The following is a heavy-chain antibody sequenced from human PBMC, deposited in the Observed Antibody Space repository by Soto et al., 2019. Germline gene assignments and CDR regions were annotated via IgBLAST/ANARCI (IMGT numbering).Heavy chain of an antibody. CDR2: IYSDGNT. J-gene: IGHJ4*02. CDR3: AKGRGYCIKTTCYLPFDS. CDR1: GFTVSSKY. D-gene: IGHD2-2*01. V-gene: IGHV3-53*02. Sequence: EVQLVETGGGLIQPGGSLILSCAASGFTVSSKYMSWLRQAPGKGLEWVSIIYSDGNTYYADSVKGRFTISRDNSKNTLNLQMNSLRAEDTAVYFCAKGRGYCIKTTCYLPFDSWGQGTLVTVSS.